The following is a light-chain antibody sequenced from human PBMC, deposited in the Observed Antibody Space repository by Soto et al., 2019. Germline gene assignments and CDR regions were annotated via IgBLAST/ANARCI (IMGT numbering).Light chain of an antibody. CDR2: AAS. CDR1: QTISSW. CDR3: QQGNSFRLT. V-gene: IGKV1-12*01. Sequence: DIQMTQSPSSVSASVGDRVTITCRASQTISSWLAWFQQKPGEAPSLLIYAASRLHSGVPSSFSGSGSGTDFTLTVSSLHPEDFATYYCQQGNSFRLTFGGVTKVEI. J-gene: IGKJ4*01.